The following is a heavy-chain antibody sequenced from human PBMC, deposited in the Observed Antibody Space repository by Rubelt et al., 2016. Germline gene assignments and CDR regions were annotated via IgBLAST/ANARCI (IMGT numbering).Heavy chain of an antibody. CDR3: ARDHRRTDGSGSPNWFDP. Sequence: EVQLVESGGGLVQPGGSLRLSCAASGFTFSSYWMSWVRQAPGKGLEWVANIKHDGSEKYYVDSVKGRFTISRANAKNSLYLQMNSLRAEDTALYYCARDHRRTDGSGSPNWFDPWGQGTLVTVSS. CDR1: GFTFSSYW. J-gene: IGHJ5*02. V-gene: IGHV3-7*03. CDR2: IKHDGSEK. D-gene: IGHD3-10*01.